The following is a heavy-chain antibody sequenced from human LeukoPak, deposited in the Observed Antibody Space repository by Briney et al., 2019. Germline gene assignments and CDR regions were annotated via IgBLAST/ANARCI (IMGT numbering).Heavy chain of an antibody. CDR2: ISAYNGNT. V-gene: IGHV1-18*01. J-gene: IGHJ3*02. CDR1: GYTLTSYG. D-gene: IGHD5-18*01. CDR3: ARDNSYGSAFDI. Sequence: GASVKVSCKASGYTLTSYGISWVRQAPGQGLEWMGWISAYNGNTNYAQKLQGRVTMTTDTYTSTAYMELRSLRSDDTAVYYCARDNSYGSAFDIWGQGTMVTVSS.